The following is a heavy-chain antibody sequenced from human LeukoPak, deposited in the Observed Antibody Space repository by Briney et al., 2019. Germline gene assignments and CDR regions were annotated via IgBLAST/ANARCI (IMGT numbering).Heavy chain of an antibody. J-gene: IGHJ4*02. CDR2: IYTNGHT. Sequence: SETLSLSCTVSGGSMSNYHWTWIRQPPGEGLEWIGRIYTNGHTNYSPSLRSRVTMSVGTSKNQFSLKVRFVTAADTAVYFCARDHVVVGSTTSFFDYWGQGILVTVSS. CDR3: ARDHVVVGSTTSFFDY. D-gene: IGHD3-22*01. V-gene: IGHV4-4*07. CDR1: GGSMSNYH.